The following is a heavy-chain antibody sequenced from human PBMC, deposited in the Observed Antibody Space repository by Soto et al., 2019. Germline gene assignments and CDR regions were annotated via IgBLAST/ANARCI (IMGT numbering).Heavy chain of an antibody. V-gene: IGHV3-23*01. J-gene: IGHJ5*02. CDR3: AKDHEYSGSWLSSHNWFDP. CDR2: ISGSGGST. CDR1: GFTFSSYA. Sequence: EVQLLESGGGLVQPGGSLRLSCAASGFTFSSYAMSWVRQAPGKGLEWVSAISGSGGSTYYADSVKGRFTISRDNSKNPLYLQMNSLRAEDTAVYYCAKDHEYSGSWLSSHNWFDPWGQGTLVTVSS. D-gene: IGHD6-13*01.